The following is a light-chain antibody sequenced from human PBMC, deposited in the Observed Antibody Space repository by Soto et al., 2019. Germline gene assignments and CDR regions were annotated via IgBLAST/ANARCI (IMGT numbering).Light chain of an antibody. V-gene: IGLV2-14*01. Sequence: QSVLTQPASVSGSPGQSITISCTGTSSDVGGYNYVSWYQQHPGKAPKLMIYDVSNRPSGVSNRFSGSKSGNTASLTISGLQAEDEADYYCSSYRSSSTFVFGTGTKLTVL. CDR2: DVS. CDR3: SSYRSSSTFV. CDR1: SSDVGGYNY. J-gene: IGLJ1*01.